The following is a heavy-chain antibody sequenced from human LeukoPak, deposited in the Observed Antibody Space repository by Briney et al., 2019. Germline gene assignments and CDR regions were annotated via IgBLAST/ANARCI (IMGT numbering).Heavy chain of an antibody. J-gene: IGHJ4*02. Sequence: GSLRLSCAASGFTFSSYWMSWVRQAPGKGLEWVANIKRDGSEKYYVDSVKGRFTISRDNAKNSVYVQMTSLRAEDTAVYYCARGYSYATHWGQGTLVTVSS. CDR3: ARGYSYATH. CDR2: IKRDGSEK. CDR1: GFTFSSYW. V-gene: IGHV3-7*04. D-gene: IGHD5-18*01.